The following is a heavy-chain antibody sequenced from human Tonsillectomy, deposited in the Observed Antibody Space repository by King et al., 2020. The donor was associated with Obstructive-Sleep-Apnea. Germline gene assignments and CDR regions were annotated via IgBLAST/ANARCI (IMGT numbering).Heavy chain of an antibody. J-gene: IGHJ6*02. V-gene: IGHV3-23*04. CDR2: ISGRGGST. CDR1: GFTFSSYA. D-gene: IGHD3/OR15-3a*01. CDR3: AKDIGTGYHCYGMDV. Sequence: VQLVESGGGLVQPGGSLRVSCAASGFTFSSYAMNWVRQAPGKGLEWVSAISGRGGSTYYADSVKGRFTISRDNSKNTLYLQMNSLRADDTALYYCAKDIGTGYHCYGMDVWGQGTTVPVSS.